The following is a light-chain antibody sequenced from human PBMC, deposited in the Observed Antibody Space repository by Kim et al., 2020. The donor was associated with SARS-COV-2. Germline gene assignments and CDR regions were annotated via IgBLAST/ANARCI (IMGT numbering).Light chain of an antibody. CDR1: SLRSYY. CDR2: GKN. V-gene: IGLV3-19*01. J-gene: IGLJ2*01. Sequence: SELTQDPAVSVALGQTVRITCQGDSLRSYYASWYQQKPGQAPILVIYGKNNRPSGIPDRFSGSASGNTASLTITGVQAEDEGDFYCNSRDSSGNHVVFGGGTKLTVL. CDR3: NSRDSSGNHVV.